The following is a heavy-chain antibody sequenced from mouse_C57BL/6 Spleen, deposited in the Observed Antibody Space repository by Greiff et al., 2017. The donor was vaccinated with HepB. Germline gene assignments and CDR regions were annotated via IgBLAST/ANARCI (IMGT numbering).Heavy chain of an antibody. CDR2: IDPSDSYT. Sequence: VQLQQPGAELVKPGASVKLSCKASGYTFTSYWMQWVKQRPGQGLEWIGEIDPSDSYTNYNQKFKGKATLTVDTSSSTAYMQLSSLTSEDSAVYYCARRGYGYGFDDWGQGTTLTVSS. D-gene: IGHD2-2*01. J-gene: IGHJ2*01. CDR1: GYTFTSYW. CDR3: ARRGYGYGFDD. V-gene: IGHV1-50*01.